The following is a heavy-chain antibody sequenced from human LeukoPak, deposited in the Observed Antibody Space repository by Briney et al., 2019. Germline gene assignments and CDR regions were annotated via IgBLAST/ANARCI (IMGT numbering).Heavy chain of an antibody. CDR2: ISYDGTNK. V-gene: IGHV3-30*04. CDR1: GFTFSSYA. D-gene: IGHD6-13*01. Sequence: GGFLRLSCAASGFTFSSYAMHWVRQAPGKGLEWVAVISYDGTNKYYADSVKGRFTISRDNSKDTLYLQMNSLRAEDTAVYYCARDHFNSWYNWFDPWGQGTLVTVSS. J-gene: IGHJ5*02. CDR3: ARDHFNSWYNWFDP.